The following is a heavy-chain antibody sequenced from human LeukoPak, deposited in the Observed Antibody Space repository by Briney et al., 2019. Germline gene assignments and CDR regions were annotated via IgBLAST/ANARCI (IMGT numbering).Heavy chain of an antibody. J-gene: IGHJ4*02. V-gene: IGHV4-59*01. CDR1: GGSISSYY. CDR3: AKDLLDYYDSSGVD. Sequence: SETLSLTCTVSGGSISSYYWSWIRQPPGKGLEWIGYIYYSGSTNYNPSLKSRVTISVDTSKNQFSLKLSSVTAADTAVYYCAKDLLDYYDSSGVDWGQGTLVTVSS. CDR2: IYYSGST. D-gene: IGHD3-22*01.